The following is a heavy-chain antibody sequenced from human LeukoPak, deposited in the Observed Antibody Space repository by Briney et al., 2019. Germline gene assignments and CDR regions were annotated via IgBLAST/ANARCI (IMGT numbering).Heavy chain of an antibody. J-gene: IGHJ4*02. V-gene: IGHV4-61*02. Sequence: SETLSLTCTVSGGSIRRSSFYWGWIRQPAGKGLEWIGRIYTSGSTNYNPSLKSRVTMSVDTSKNQFSLKLSSVTAADTAVYYCARESWRLGLYYFDYWGQGTLVTVSS. D-gene: IGHD6-19*01. CDR1: GGSIRRSSFY. CDR3: ARESWRLGLYYFDY. CDR2: IYTSGST.